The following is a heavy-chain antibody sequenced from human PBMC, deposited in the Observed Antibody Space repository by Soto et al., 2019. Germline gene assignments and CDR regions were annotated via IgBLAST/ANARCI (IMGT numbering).Heavy chain of an antibody. Sequence: ASVKVSCKASGYTFTSYGISWVRQAPGQGLEWMGWISAYNGNTNYAQKLQGRVTMTEDTSTDTAYMELSSLRSEDTAVYYCATRDISQWELLGPPGYWGQGTLVTVSS. CDR3: ATRDISQWELLGPPGY. CDR1: GYTFTSYG. V-gene: IGHV1-18*01. D-gene: IGHD1-26*01. CDR2: ISAYNGNT. J-gene: IGHJ4*02.